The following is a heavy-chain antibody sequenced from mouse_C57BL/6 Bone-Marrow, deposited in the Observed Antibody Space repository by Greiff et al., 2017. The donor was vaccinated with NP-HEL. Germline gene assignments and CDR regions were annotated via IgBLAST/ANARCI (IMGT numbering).Heavy chain of an antibody. Sequence: EVKLQQSGPVLVKPGASVKMSCKASGYTFTDYYMNWVKQSHGKSLEWIGVINPYNGGTSYNQKFKGKATLTVDKSSSTAYMELNSLTSEDSAVYYCASSYVYDEGVDYWGQGTTLTVSS. J-gene: IGHJ2*01. V-gene: IGHV1-19*01. CDR2: INPYNGGT. D-gene: IGHD2-12*01. CDR3: ASSYVYDEGVDY. CDR1: GYTFTDYY.